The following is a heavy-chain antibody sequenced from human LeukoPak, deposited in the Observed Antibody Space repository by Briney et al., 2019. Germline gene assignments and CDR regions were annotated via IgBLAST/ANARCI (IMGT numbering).Heavy chain of an antibody. J-gene: IGHJ4*02. D-gene: IGHD3-10*01. CDR3: ARVIGSGTPTLYDY. V-gene: IGHV4-38-2*02. CDR2: IYHGGNT. CDR1: GYSISSGYY. Sequence: PSETLSLTCSVSGYSISSGYYWGWIRQPPGKGLEWIGVIYHGGNTYYSPSLKSRVTISLDTSKNQFSLKMTSVTAADTAIYYCARVIGSGTPTLYDYWGQGTLVTVSS.